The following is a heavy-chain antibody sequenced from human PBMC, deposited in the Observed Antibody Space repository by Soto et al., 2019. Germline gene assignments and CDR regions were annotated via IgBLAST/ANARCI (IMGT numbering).Heavy chain of an antibody. D-gene: IGHD3-10*01. CDR1: GYTFTSYD. CDR2: MNPNSGNT. Sequence: GASVKVSCKASGYTFTSYDINWVRQATGQGLEWMGWMNPNSGNTGYAQKFQGRVTMTRNTSISTAYMELSSLRSEDTAVYYCARGPEYLRWFWELNHWGWLFAPWAQVTLVPVSS. V-gene: IGHV1-8*01. CDR3: ARGPEYLRWFWELNHWGWLFAP. J-gene: IGHJ5*02.